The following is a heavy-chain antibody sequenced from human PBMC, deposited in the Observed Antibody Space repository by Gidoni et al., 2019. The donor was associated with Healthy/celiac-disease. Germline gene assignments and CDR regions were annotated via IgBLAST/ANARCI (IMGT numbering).Heavy chain of an antibody. J-gene: IGHJ6*02. Sequence: QVQLVESGGGVVQPGRAMRLSCAASGFTYNSRGMHWVRQAPGTGLVCVAVIVYAGSNKSSADSVKGRFTISRDNSKNTLYLQMNSLRAEDTAVYYCARHLVTGTKTYYYYGMDVWGQGTTVTVSS. CDR3: ARHLVTGTKTYYYYGMDV. CDR1: GFTYNSRG. CDR2: IVYAGSNK. D-gene: IGHD2-21*02. V-gene: IGHV3-33*01.